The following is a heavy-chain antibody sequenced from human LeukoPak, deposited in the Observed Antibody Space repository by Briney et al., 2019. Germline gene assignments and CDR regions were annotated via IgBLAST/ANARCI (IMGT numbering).Heavy chain of an antibody. Sequence: PGGSLRLSCAASGFTFSSYSMNWVRQAPGKGLEWVSSISSSSSYIYYADSVKGRFTISRDKAKNSLYLQMNSLRAEDTAVYYCARDLATVRGRGVGYWGQGTLVTVSS. V-gene: IGHV3-21*01. CDR3: ARDLATVRGRGVGY. CDR1: GFTFSSYS. D-gene: IGHD4-17*01. CDR2: ISSSSSYI. J-gene: IGHJ4*02.